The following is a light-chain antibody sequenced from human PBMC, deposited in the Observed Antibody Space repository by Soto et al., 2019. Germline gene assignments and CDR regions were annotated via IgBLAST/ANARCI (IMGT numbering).Light chain of an antibody. V-gene: IGKV3-20*01. CDR1: QNVGRRW. CDR2: GAS. Sequence: EIVLTQSPGTVSLSPGERATLSCRASQNVGRRWLAWYQQKPGQAPRVLIYGASKRATGIPDRFSGIGSGMDFTLTISSLEPEDFAVYYCQQYERSRTFGQGTKVEMK. CDR3: QQYERSRT. J-gene: IGKJ1*01.